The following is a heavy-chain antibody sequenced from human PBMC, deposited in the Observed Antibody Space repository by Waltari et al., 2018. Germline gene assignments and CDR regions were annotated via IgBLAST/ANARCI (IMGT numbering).Heavy chain of an antibody. CDR3: ARDSGYDTGWFDP. CDR1: GGSISSYY. CDR2: IYYSGST. V-gene: IGHV4-59*01. Sequence: QLQLQESGPGLVKPSETLSLTCTVPGGSISSYYWSCIRQPPGKGLEWIGYIYYSGSTNYNPSLKSRVTISVDTSKNQFSLKLSSVTAADTAVYYCARDSGYDTGWFDPWGQGTLVTVSS. D-gene: IGHD5-12*01. J-gene: IGHJ5*02.